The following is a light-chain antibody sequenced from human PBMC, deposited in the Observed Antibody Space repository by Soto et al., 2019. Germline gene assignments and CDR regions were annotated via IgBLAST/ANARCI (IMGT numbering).Light chain of an antibody. Sequence: QSALTQPASVSGSPGQSITISCTGTSNDIGGHNYVSWYQQHPGKAPTLMIYEVSNRPSGVSDRFSGSKSGNTASLTISGLQAEDEADYYCSSYRSGGIVDVVFGGGTKLTVL. CDR3: SSYRSGGIVDVV. CDR1: SNDIGGHNY. CDR2: EVS. J-gene: IGLJ2*01. V-gene: IGLV2-14*01.